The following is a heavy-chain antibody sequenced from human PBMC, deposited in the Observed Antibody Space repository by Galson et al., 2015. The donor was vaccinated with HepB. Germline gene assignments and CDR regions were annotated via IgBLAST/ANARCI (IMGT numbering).Heavy chain of an antibody. Sequence: SVKVSCKVSGYTLTELSMHWVRQAPGKGLEWMGGFDPEDGETIYAQKFQGRVTMTEDTSTDTAYMELSSLRSEDTAVYYCATGAGTRMPYYYYYMDVWGKGTTVTVSS. CDR3: ATGAGTRMPYYYYYMDV. D-gene: IGHD1-1*01. J-gene: IGHJ6*03. V-gene: IGHV1-24*01. CDR2: FDPEDGET. CDR1: GYTLTELS.